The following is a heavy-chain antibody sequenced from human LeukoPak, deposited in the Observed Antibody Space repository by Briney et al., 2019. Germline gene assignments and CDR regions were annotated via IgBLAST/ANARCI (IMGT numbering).Heavy chain of an antibody. D-gene: IGHD3-10*01. CDR2: IIPILGIA. V-gene: IGHV1-69*04. Sequence: ASVKVSCKASGGTFSSYAISWVRQAPGQGLEWMGRIIPILGIANYAQKFQGRVTITADKSTNTAYMELSSLRSEDTAVYYCARAITMVRGSTYYYYGMDVWGQGTTVTVSS. J-gene: IGHJ6*02. CDR3: ARAITMVRGSTYYYYGMDV. CDR1: GGTFSSYA.